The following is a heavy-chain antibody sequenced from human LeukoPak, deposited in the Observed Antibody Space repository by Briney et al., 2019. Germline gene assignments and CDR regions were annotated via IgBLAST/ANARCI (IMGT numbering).Heavy chain of an antibody. CDR3: AREPYDILTGYLGSRFDP. Sequence: ASVKVSCEASGYTFTSYGISWVRQAPGQGLEWMGWISAYNGNTNYAQKLQGRVTMTTDTSTSTAYMELRSLRSDDTAVYYCAREPYDILTGYLGSRFDPWGQGTLVTVSS. CDR2: ISAYNGNT. J-gene: IGHJ5*02. V-gene: IGHV1-18*04. CDR1: GYTFTSYG. D-gene: IGHD3-9*01.